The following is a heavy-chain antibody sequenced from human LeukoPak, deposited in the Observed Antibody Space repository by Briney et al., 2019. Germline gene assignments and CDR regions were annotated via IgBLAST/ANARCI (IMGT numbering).Heavy chain of an antibody. CDR1: GFTFSSHW. D-gene: IGHD1-1*01. CDR2: LNSDGSDR. V-gene: IGHV3-74*03. CDR3: AREGNWNLDY. Sequence: PGGSLGLSCAASGFTFSSHWMHWVRQVPGKGLVWVSRLNSDGSDRQYADSVKGRFTISSDNAKNMLYLQMSSLRAEDTAVYYCAREGNWNLDYWGQGTVVTVSS. J-gene: IGHJ4*02.